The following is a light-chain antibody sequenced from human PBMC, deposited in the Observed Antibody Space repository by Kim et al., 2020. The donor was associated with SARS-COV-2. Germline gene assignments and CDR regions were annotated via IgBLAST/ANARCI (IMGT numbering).Light chain of an antibody. CDR1: SSNIGNNY. Sequence: QKVPFSCSGSSSNIGNNYVSWYQQLPGTAPILLIYDNNKRPSGIPDRFSGSKSGTSATLGITGLQTGDEADYYCGTWDSSLSAGRVFGGGTKLTVL. CDR3: GTWDSSLSAGRV. J-gene: IGLJ3*02. V-gene: IGLV1-51*01. CDR2: DNN.